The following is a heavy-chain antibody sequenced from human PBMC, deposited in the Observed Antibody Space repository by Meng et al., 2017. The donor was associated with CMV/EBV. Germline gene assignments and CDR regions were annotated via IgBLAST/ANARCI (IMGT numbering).Heavy chain of an antibody. Sequence: GESLKISCAASGFTFSSYGMHWVRQAPGKGLEWVAFIRYDGSNKYYADSVKGRFTICRDNSKNTLYLQMNSLRAEDTAVYYCAKVARSTSYYFDYWGQGTLVTVSS. CDR2: IRYDGSNK. D-gene: IGHD2-2*01. CDR3: AKVARSTSYYFDY. V-gene: IGHV3-30*02. CDR1: GFTFSSYG. J-gene: IGHJ4*02.